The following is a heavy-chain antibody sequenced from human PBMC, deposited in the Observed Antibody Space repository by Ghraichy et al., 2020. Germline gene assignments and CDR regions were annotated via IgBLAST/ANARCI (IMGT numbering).Heavy chain of an antibody. CDR3: ARGRGFKVFDY. Sequence: SETPSLTCAVSGGPFSGYYWSWIRQPPGKGLEWIGEINHSGSTNYTPSLKSRVTFSVDTSKNQFSLKLSSVTAADTALYYCARGRGFKVFDYWGQGTLVTVSS. V-gene: IGHV4-34*01. J-gene: IGHJ4*02. D-gene: IGHD5-24*01. CDR1: GGPFSGYY. CDR2: INHSGST.